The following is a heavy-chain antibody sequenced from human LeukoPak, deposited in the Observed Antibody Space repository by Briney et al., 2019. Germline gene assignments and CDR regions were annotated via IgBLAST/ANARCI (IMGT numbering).Heavy chain of an antibody. CDR1: GYTFTSYF. J-gene: IGHJ4*02. Sequence: ASVKVSCKASGYTFTSYFMHWVRQAPGQGLEWMGIINPSGGATSYAQKFQGRVTITADESTSTAYMELSSLRSEDTAVYYCARGKGLIGGSYPRHFDYWGQGTLVTVSS. CDR3: ARGKGLIGGSYPRHFDY. CDR2: INPSGGAT. D-gene: IGHD1-26*01. V-gene: IGHV1-46*01.